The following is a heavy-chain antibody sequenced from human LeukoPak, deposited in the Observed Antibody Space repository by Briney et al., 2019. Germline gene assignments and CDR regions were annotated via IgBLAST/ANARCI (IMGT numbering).Heavy chain of an antibody. V-gene: IGHV3-48*03. Sequence: GGSLRLSCAASGFTFSSYEMNWVRQAPGKGLEWVSYISSSSSTIYYADSVKGRFTISRDNAKNSLYLQMNSLRAEDTAVYYCARDSYDFWSGYSKRHRGAFDIWGQGTMVTVSS. CDR3: ARDSYDFWSGYSKRHRGAFDI. CDR2: ISSSSSTI. CDR1: GFTFSSYE. D-gene: IGHD3-3*01. J-gene: IGHJ3*02.